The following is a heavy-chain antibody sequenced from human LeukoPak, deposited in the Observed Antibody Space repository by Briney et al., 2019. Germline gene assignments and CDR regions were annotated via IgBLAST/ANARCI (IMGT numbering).Heavy chain of an antibody. CDR3: AKDLPTVATGYFDL. J-gene: IGHJ2*01. D-gene: IGHD4-23*01. V-gene: IGHV3-23*01. Sequence: GGSLRLSCAASGFTFSSYAMSWVRQAPGKRLEWVSTITGNDGSTYYADSVKGRFTISGDNSKNTLDLRMNSLRVEDTAVYYCAKDLPTVATGYFDLWGRGALVIVSS. CDR1: GFTFSSYA. CDR2: ITGNDGST.